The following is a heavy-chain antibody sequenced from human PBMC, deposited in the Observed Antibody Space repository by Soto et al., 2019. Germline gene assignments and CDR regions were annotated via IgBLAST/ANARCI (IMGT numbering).Heavy chain of an antibody. CDR2: IYIGETT. V-gene: IGHV3-53*01. CDR3: TRDGRGLGRLSLFEY. CDR1: GFNVNSDY. Sequence: QAGGSLRLSCAASGFNVNSDYINWVRQTPGKGLEWVASIYIGETTYYADSVRGRFTISSDKSKNTLYFQLSSLRIEDTAVYYCTRDGRGLGRLSLFEYWGQGVLVTVSS. J-gene: IGHJ4*02. D-gene: IGHD2-21*02.